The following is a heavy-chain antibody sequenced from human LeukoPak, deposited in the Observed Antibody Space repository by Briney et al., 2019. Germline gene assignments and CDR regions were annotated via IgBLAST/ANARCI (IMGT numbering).Heavy chain of an antibody. CDR1: GASMSSSY. D-gene: IGHD3-22*01. J-gene: IGHJ3*02. CDR2: IYYNGNT. V-gene: IGHV4-59*01. CDR3: VRGNYDNRGYSNALDI. Sequence: PSGTLSLTCTVSGASMSSSYWSWVRQPPGKRLEWIGFIYYNGNTNSNPSLKSRVTISVDTSKNQFSLKLTSVTAADTAVYYCVRGNYDNRGYSNALDIWGQGAMVTASS.